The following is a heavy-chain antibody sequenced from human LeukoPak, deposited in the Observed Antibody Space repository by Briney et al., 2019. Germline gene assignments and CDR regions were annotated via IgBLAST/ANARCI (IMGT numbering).Heavy chain of an antibody. CDR1: GYTFTSYG. Sequence: ASVKVSCKASGYTFTSYGISWVRQAPGQGLGWMGWISAYNGNINYAQKLQGRVTMTTDTSTSTAYMELRSLRSDDTAVYYCARDPSVPAAPRWFDPWGQGTLVTVSS. D-gene: IGHD2-2*01. J-gene: IGHJ5*02. V-gene: IGHV1-18*01. CDR3: ARDPSVPAAPRWFDP. CDR2: ISAYNGNI.